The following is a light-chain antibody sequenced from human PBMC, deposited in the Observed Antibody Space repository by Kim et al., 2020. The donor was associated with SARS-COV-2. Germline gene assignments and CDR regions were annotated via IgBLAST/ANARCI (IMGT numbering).Light chain of an antibody. CDR3: QQYGNWPPIT. CDR2: DTS. Sequence: SPGERAALSCRASQSVRNNLAWYQQKPGQAPRLLIYDTSTRATGIPDRFSGSGSGTEFTLTISSLQSEDFALYYCQQYGNWPPITFGQGTRLEIK. J-gene: IGKJ5*01. CDR1: QSVRNN. V-gene: IGKV3-15*01.